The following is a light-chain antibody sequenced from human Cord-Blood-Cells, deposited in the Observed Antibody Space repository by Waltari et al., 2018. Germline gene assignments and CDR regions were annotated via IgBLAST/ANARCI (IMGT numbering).Light chain of an antibody. V-gene: IGKV3-15*01. Sequence: EIVMTQSPATLSVSPGERATLSCRASQSVSSNLAWYQQKPGQAPRLLSYGASTRATGIPARFSGSGSGIEFTLTISSLQSEDFAVYYCQQYNNWPYTFGQGTKLEIK. CDR1: QSVSSN. CDR2: GAS. CDR3: QQYNNWPYT. J-gene: IGKJ2*01.